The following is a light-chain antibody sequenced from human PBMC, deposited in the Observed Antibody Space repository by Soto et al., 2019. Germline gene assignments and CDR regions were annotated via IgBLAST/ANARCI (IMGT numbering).Light chain of an antibody. CDR2: SAA. CDR1: EDVRHD. J-gene: IGKJ1*01. V-gene: IGKV1-6*01. Sequence: ASQMTPSTSSLFASVGDKITIPFRTSEDVRHDLAWFQQRPGKAPNLLIYSAARLQSGVPSRFSGSGSGTDFTLIISSLQPEDFATYYCLQANNYPWTFGLGTKVDIK. CDR3: LQANNYPWT.